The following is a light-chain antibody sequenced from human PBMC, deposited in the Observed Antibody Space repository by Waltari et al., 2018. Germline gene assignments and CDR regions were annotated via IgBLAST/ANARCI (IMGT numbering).Light chain of an antibody. V-gene: IGKV1-39*01. CDR1: QSISTY. Sequence: DIQMTQSPSSLSASVGDRVTITCRASQSISTYLNWYQQKPGKAPKVLIYATFSLQSGVPSRFSGSGSGTDFTLTISSLQPEDFATYYCQQNYNTPPITFGQGTRLEIK. CDR2: ATF. CDR3: QQNYNTPPIT. J-gene: IGKJ5*01.